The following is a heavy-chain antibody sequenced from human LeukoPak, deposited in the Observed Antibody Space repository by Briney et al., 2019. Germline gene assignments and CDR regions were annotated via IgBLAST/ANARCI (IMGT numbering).Heavy chain of an antibody. CDR1: GFTVSSNY. CDR3: ARDLLGWELHYFDY. Sequence: GGSLRLSCAASGFTVSSNYMSWVRQAPGKGLEWVSVIYSGGSTYYADSVKGRFTISRDNSKNTLYLQMNSLRAEDTAVYYCARDLLGWELHYFDYWGQGTLVTVSS. J-gene: IGHJ4*02. CDR2: IYSGGST. V-gene: IGHV3-53*01. D-gene: IGHD1-26*01.